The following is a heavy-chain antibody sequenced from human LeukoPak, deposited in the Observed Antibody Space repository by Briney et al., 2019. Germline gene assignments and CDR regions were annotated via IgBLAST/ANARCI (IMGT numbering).Heavy chain of an antibody. V-gene: IGHV1-46*01. J-gene: IGHJ4*02. Sequence: GASVKVSCKASGYTFTSYYIHWVRQAPGQGLEWVGVIHPPDGSTTYAQKFQGRITMTTDTSTSTAYMELRSLRSDDTAVYYCARVTPLVYSSGWYDYWGQGTLVTVSS. CDR1: GYTFTSYY. CDR3: ARVTPLVYSSGWYDY. CDR2: IHPPDGST. D-gene: IGHD6-19*01.